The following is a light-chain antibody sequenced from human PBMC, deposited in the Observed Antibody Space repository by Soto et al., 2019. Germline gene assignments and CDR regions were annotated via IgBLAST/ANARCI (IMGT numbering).Light chain of an antibody. CDR1: QGISSY. J-gene: IGKJ4*01. V-gene: IGKV1-8*01. CDR2: AAS. Sequence: AIRMTQSPSSLSASTGDRVTITCRASQGISSYLAWYQQKPGKAPKFLIYAASTLQSGVPSRFSGSGSGTDLTLTISCLQSEDFATYYCQQHYSYPLTFGGGTKVDIK. CDR3: QQHYSYPLT.